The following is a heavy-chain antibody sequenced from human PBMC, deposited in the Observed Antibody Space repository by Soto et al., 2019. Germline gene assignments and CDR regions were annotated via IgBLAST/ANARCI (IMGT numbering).Heavy chain of an antibody. V-gene: IGHV4-39*01. CDR2: IYYSGST. J-gene: IGHJ4*02. Sequence: QLQLQESGPGLVKPSETLSLTCTVSGGSISSSSYYWGWIRQPPGKGLEWIGSIYYSGSTYYNPSLKSRVTISVDTSKNQFSLKLSSVTAADTAVYYCARHDLESSGWYYFDYWGQGTLVTVSS. CDR1: GGSISSSSYY. CDR3: ARHDLESSGWYYFDY. D-gene: IGHD6-19*01.